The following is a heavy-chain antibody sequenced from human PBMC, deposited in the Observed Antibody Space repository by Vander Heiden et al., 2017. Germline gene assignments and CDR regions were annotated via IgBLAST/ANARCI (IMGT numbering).Heavy chain of an antibody. CDR3: ARASNLVVVIDAFDI. CDR1: GFTFCSYG. CDR2: IWYDGSNK. D-gene: IGHD3-22*01. V-gene: IGHV3-33*01. J-gene: IGHJ3*02. Sequence: VQRVESGGGVVQPGRSLRLSCAASGFTFCSYGMHWVRQAPGKGLEWVAVIWYDGSNKYYADSVKGRFTISRDNSKNTLYLQMNSLRAEDTAVYYCARASNLVVVIDAFDIWGQGTMVTVSS.